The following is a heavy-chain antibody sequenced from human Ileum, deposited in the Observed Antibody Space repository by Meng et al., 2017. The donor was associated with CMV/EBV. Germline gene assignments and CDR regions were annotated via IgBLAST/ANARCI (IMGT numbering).Heavy chain of an antibody. V-gene: IGHV3-23*01. CDR2: IDSGSGT. CDR3: AKIDQQQKYFDC. CDR1: GFMFSNYA. D-gene: IGHD6-13*01. Sequence: GESLKISCAASGFMFSNYAMTWVRQAPGKGLEWVSSIDSGSGTYYADSVKGRFAISRDNSKNPLYLQMSTLRTEDTAVYYCAKIDQQQKYFDCWGQGTLVTVSS. J-gene: IGHJ4*02.